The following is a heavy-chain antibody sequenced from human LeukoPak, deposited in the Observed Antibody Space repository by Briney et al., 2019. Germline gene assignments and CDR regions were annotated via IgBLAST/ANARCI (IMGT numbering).Heavy chain of an antibody. V-gene: IGHV3-23*01. D-gene: IGHD3-3*01. J-gene: IGHJ4*02. Sequence: GGSLRLSCAASGFTFSSYAMSWVRQAPGKGLEWVSAISGSGGSTYYADSVKGRFTISRDNSKNTLYLQMNSLRAEDTAVYYCAKDLPPRDYDFWSGYYGPHYWGQGTLVTVSS. CDR2: ISGSGGST. CDR1: GFTFSSYA. CDR3: AKDLPPRDYDFWSGYYGPHY.